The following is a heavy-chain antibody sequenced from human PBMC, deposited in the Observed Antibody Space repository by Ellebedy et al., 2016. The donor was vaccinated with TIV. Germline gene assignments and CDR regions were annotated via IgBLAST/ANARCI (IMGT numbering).Heavy chain of an antibody. V-gene: IGHV3-7*01. D-gene: IGHD5-12*01. CDR1: GFTFTNYW. Sequence: GGSLRLSCAASGFTFTNYWMIWVRQAPGKGLEWVANIKHDGSEKYYVDSVKGRFTISRDNARDSLYLQMDSLRVEDTAVYYCARDFGHSGYDLLDYWGQGTLVTVSS. CDR3: ARDFGHSGYDLLDY. CDR2: IKHDGSEK. J-gene: IGHJ4*02.